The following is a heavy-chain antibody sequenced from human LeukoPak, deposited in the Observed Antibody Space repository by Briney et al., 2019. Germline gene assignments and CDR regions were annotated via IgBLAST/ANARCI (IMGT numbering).Heavy chain of an antibody. CDR2: MNPNSGHT. J-gene: IGHJ4*02. D-gene: IGHD3-9*01. CDR3: ARGNYDVLTGSPYFEH. CDR1: GYTFTNYG. V-gene: IGHV1-8*02. Sequence: ASVKVSCKASGYTFTNYGISWVRQATGQGLEWVGWMNPNSGHTGYEQKFQGRVTMTRTTSTSTAYMELSSLSSEDTAVYYCARGNYDVLTGSPYFEHWGQGTLVTVAS.